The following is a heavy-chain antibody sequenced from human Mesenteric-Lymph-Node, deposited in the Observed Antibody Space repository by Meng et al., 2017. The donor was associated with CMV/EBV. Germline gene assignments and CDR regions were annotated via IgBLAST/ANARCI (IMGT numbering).Heavy chain of an antibody. CDR2: IQYDGSNN. CDR1: GITFSSYG. CDR3: AREGHYGDYVDY. J-gene: IGHJ4*02. V-gene: IGHV3-30*02. Sequence: GESLKISCAASGITFSSYGMHWVRQAPGKGLEWVAFIQYDGSNNYSADSVKGRFTISRDNSKNTLYLQMNSLRAEDTAIYYCAREGHYGDYVDYWGQGTLVTVSS. D-gene: IGHD4-17*01.